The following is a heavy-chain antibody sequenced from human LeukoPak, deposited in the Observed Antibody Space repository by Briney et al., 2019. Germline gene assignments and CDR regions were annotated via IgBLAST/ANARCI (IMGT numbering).Heavy chain of an antibody. CDR2: VSYDGGNK. CDR1: GFTFSSYA. CDR3: AKDLLPFSVTPNWFDP. D-gene: IGHD1-14*01. Sequence: GGSLRLSCAASGFTFSSYAMHWVRQAPGKGLERVAVVSYDGGNKYYADSVKGRFTISRDNSKNTLYLQMNCLRAEDTAVYYCAKDLLPFSVTPNWFDPWGQGTLVTVSS. V-gene: IGHV3-30*04. J-gene: IGHJ5*02.